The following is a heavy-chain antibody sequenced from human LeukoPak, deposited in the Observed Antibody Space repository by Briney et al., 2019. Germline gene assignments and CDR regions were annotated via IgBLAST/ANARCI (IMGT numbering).Heavy chain of an antibody. V-gene: IGHV1-2*02. CDR3: ARVKAAAARLYYFGY. D-gene: IGHD6-13*01. CDR1: GYTFTGYY. Sequence: GASVKVSCKASGYTFTGYYMHWVRQAPGQGLEWMGWINPNSGGTNYAQKFQGRVTMTRDTSISTAYMELSRLRSDDTAVYYCARVKAAAARLYYFGYWGQGTLVTVSS. CDR2: INPNSGGT. J-gene: IGHJ4*02.